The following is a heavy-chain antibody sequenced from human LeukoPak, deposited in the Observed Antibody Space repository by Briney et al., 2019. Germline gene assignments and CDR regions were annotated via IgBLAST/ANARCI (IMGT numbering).Heavy chain of an antibody. CDR2: FYASGST. Sequence: SETLSLTCTVSGGSISSYYWSWIRQPAGKGLEWIGRFYASGSTNYNPSLQGRVTISVDTSKNQFSLKLTSVTAADTAVYYCALGNCPTTSCYPGVAFDIWGQGTMVTVSS. CDR3: ALGNCPTTSCYPGVAFDI. J-gene: IGHJ3*02. CDR1: GGSISSYY. V-gene: IGHV4-4*07. D-gene: IGHD2-2*01.